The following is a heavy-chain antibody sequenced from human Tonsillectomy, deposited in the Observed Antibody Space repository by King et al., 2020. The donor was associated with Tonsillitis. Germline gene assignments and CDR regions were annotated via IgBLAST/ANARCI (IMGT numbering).Heavy chain of an antibody. CDR3: ARGSGDYVARAFDI. D-gene: IGHD4-17*01. CDR2: IWYDGSNK. V-gene: IGHV3-33*01. J-gene: IGHJ3*02. CDR1: GFTFSTYG. Sequence: VQLVESGGGVVQPGRSLRLSCAASGFTFSTYGMHWVRQAPGKGLEWVAVIWYDGSNKYYADSVKGRFTISRDNSKNTLYLQMDSLRAEDTAVYFCARGSGDYVARAFDIWGQGTMVTVSS.